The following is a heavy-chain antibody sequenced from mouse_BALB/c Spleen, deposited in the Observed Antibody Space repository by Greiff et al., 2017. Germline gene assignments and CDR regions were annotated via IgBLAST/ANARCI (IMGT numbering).Heavy chain of an antibody. CDR2: IYPYNGGT. V-gene: IGHV1S29*02. CDR1: GYTFTDYN. Sequence: EVKLVESGPELVKPGASVKISCTASGYTFTDYNMHWVKQSHGKSLEWIGYIYPYNGGTGYNQKFKSKATLTVDNSSSTAYMELRSLTSEDSAVYYCARGGNYFDYWGQGTTLTVSS. CDR3: ARGGNYFDY. J-gene: IGHJ2*01.